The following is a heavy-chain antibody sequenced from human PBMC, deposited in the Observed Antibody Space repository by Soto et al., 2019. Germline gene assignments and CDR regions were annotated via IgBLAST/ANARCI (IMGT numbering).Heavy chain of an antibody. CDR2: ISAYNGNT. Sequence: ASAKVSCKASGYTFTSYGMSWAGQALGQEVEWTGWISAYNGNTNYAQKLQGRVTMTTDTSTSTASMELRSLRTDDTAAYYCTTCRAAAVGHYNLVGMDDWG. V-gene: IGHV1-18*01. J-gene: IGHJ6*02. CDR3: TTCRAAAVGHYNLVGMDD. D-gene: IGHD6-13*01. CDR1: GYTFTSYG.